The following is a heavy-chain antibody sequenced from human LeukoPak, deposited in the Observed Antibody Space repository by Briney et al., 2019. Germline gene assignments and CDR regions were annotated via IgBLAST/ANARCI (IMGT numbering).Heavy chain of an antibody. J-gene: IGHJ6*03. CDR3: ARTDGGDILTGYPDYYYYYMDV. CDR1: GYILTELS. V-gene: IGHV1-24*01. Sequence: GASVKVSCKVSGYILTELSMHWVRQAPGKGLEWMGGFDPEDGETIYAQKFQGRITMTEDTSTDTAYMELRSLRSDDTAVYYCARTDGGDILTGYPDYYYYYMDVWGKGTTVTVSS. D-gene: IGHD3-9*01. CDR2: FDPEDGET.